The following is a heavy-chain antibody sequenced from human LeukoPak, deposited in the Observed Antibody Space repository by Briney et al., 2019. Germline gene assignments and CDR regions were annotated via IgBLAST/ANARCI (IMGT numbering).Heavy chain of an antibody. D-gene: IGHD2-2*01. Sequence: ASVKVSCKASGYTFTSYDINWVRQATGQGLEWMGWMNPNSGNTGYAQKFQGGVTMTRNTSISTAYMELSSLRSEDTAVYYCARESGYCSSTSCRNWFDPWGQGTLVTVSS. CDR2: MNPNSGNT. CDR3: ARESGYCSSTSCRNWFDP. V-gene: IGHV1-8*01. CDR1: GYTFTSYD. J-gene: IGHJ5*02.